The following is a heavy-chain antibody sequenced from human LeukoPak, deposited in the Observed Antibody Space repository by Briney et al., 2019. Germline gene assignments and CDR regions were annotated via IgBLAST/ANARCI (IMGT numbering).Heavy chain of an antibody. CDR2: IYYTGGT. Sequence: SETLSLTCTVSGDSISSSTYYWGWIRQPPGKGLEWIGSIYYTGGTYYNPSLKSRVTISVDTSKNQFSLKLSSVTAADTAVFYCARRVPSSSSGLDYWGQGTLVTVSS. J-gene: IGHJ4*02. CDR1: GDSISSSTYY. D-gene: IGHD6-6*01. V-gene: IGHV4-39*01. CDR3: ARRVPSSSSGLDY.